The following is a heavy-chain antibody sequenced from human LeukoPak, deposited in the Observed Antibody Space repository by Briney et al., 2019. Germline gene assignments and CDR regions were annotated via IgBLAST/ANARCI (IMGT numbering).Heavy chain of an antibody. Sequence: GGSLRLSCAASGFTFSSYSMNWVRQAPGKGLEWVSYISSSSSTIYYADSVKGRFTISRDNAKNSLYLQMNSLRDEDTAVYYCARDRSSMSTVITTGKAGFDPWGQGTLVTVSS. V-gene: IGHV3-48*02. D-gene: IGHD3-16*01. CDR1: GFTFSSYS. CDR3: ARDRSSMSTVITTGKAGFDP. CDR2: ISSSSSTI. J-gene: IGHJ5*02.